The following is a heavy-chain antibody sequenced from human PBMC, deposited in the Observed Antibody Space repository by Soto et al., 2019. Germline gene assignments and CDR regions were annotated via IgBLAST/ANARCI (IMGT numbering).Heavy chain of an antibody. CDR1: GFIFTNYA. CDR2: IGGRGNSA. J-gene: IGHJ3*01. CDR3: VREGRGSFDF. Sequence: GSLRLSCAASGFIFTNYAMNWVRQAPGKGLEWVSVIGGRGNSAYYADSVQGRFTISRDNSKNTLSLQMSSLTADDTAIYYCVREGRGSFDFWGRGTMVTASS. D-gene: IGHD5-12*01. V-gene: IGHV3-23*01.